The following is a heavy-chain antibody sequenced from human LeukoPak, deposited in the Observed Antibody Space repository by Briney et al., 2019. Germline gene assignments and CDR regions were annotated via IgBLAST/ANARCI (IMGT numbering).Heavy chain of an antibody. D-gene: IGHD4-17*01. CDR3: ARVRADYGDYSFNF. Sequence: SETLSLTCTVSGVSMNIYYWSWIRQPPGKGLEWIGYIYYSGTTNYNPSLQNRLTISVDTSKKQFSLKMNSVNGADTAVYYCARVRADYGDYSFNFWGQGTLVTVSS. V-gene: IGHV4-59*01. J-gene: IGHJ4*02. CDR2: IYYSGTT. CDR1: GVSMNIYY.